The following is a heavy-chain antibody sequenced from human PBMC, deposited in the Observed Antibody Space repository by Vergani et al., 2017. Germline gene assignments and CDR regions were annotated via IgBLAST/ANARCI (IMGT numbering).Heavy chain of an antibody. J-gene: IGHJ6*02. CDR2: INPNTGGT. D-gene: IGHD3-10*01. V-gene: IGHV1-2*02. CDR3: ARVGGLGSHDNDYYYYGMDV. Sequence: QVQLVQSGAEVKKPGASVKVSCKASGYTFTDYFMHWVRQAPGQGLEWMGWINPNTGGTNYALKFQGRVTMTRDTSSSTAYMELSRLRSDDTAVYSCARVGGLGSHDNDYYYYGMDVWGQGTTVTVSS. CDR1: GYTFTDYF.